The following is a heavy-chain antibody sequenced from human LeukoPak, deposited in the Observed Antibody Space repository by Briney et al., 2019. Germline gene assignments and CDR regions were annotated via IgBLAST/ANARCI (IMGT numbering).Heavy chain of an antibody. CDR3: ARDSLILRTLDY. D-gene: IGHD2-15*01. J-gene: IGHJ4*02. CDR1: GYTFTSYA. V-gene: IGHV1-3*01. CDR2: INAGNGNT. Sequence: ASVKVSCKASGYTFTSYAMHWVRQAPGQRLEWMGWINAGNGNTKYSQKFQGRVTITRDTSASTAYMELSSLRSDDTAVYYCARDSLILRTLDYWGQGTLVTVSS.